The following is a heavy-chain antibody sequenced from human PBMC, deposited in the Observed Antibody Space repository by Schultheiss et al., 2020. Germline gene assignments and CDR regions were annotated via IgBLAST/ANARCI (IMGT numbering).Heavy chain of an antibody. V-gene: IGHV4-31*03. CDR2: IYYSGST. J-gene: IGHJ4*02. Sequence: SETLSLTCTVSGGSISSGSYYWSWIRQHPGKGLEWIGYIYYSGSTYYNPSLKSRVTISVDTSKNQFSLKLSSVTAADTAVYYCAVAYCGGDCYPYYFDYWGQGTLVTVSS. D-gene: IGHD2-21*02. CDR1: GGSISSGSYY. CDR3: AVAYCGGDCYPYYFDY.